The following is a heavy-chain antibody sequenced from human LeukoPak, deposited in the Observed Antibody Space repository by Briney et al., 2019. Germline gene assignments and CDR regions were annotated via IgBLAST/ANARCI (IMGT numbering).Heavy chain of an antibody. Sequence: ASVKVSCKASGYTFSDYYLHWVRQAPGQGLEWMGWMNPNSGGTNYAQTFQGRITMTGDTSTAHLDLNRLSCDATALYCCARDLGSTIIVGGYAFDLWGQGTMVTVSS. D-gene: IGHD3-22*01. CDR3: ARDLGSTIIVGGYAFDL. J-gene: IGHJ3*01. CDR1: GYTFSDYY. V-gene: IGHV1-2*02. CDR2: MNPNSGGT.